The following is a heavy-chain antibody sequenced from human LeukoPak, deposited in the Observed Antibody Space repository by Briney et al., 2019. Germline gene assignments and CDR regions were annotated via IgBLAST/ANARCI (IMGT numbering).Heavy chain of an antibody. V-gene: IGHV3-53*01. CDR1: GLTVSSNY. CDR3: ASGINWYTADY. D-gene: IGHD5-18*01. CDR2: IYSGGST. J-gene: IGHJ4*02. Sequence: PGGSLRLSCAASGLTVSSNYMSWVRRAPGKGLEWVSVIYSGGSTYYADSVKGRFTISRDNSKNTLYLQMNSLRAEDTAVYYCASGINWYTADYWGQGTLVTVSS.